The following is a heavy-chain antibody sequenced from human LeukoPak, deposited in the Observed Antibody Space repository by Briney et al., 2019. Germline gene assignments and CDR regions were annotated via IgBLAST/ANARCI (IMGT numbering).Heavy chain of an antibody. CDR1: GYTFTGYY. CDR2: INPNSGGT. Sequence: ASVKVSCKASGYTFTGYYMHWVRQAPGQGLEWMGWINPNSGGTNYAQKFQGRVTMTRDTSISTAYMELSRLRSDDTAVYYCAIGESGPSAVREVRYYFDYWGQGTLVTVSS. D-gene: IGHD1-26*01. CDR3: AIGESGPSAVREVRYYFDY. J-gene: IGHJ4*02. V-gene: IGHV1-2*02.